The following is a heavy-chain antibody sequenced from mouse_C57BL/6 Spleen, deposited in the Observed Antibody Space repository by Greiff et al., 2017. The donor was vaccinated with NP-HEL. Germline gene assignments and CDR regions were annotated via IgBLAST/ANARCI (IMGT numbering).Heavy chain of an antibody. J-gene: IGHJ4*01. V-gene: IGHV5-6*01. Sequence: EVQLVESGGDLVKPGGSLKLSCAASGFTFSSYGMSWVRQTPDKRLEWVATISSGGSYTYYPDSVKGRFTISRDNAKNTLYLQMSSLKSEDTAMYYCARLNRLRTMDYWGQGTSVTVSS. CDR1: GFTFSSYG. CDR2: ISSGGSYT. CDR3: ARLNRLRTMDY. D-gene: IGHD1-1*01.